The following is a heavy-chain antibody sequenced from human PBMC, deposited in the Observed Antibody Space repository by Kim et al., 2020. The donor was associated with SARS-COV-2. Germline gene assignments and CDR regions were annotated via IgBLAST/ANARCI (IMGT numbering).Heavy chain of an antibody. Sequence: GGSLRLSCAASGFTFSNAWMSWVRQAPGKGLEWVGRIKSKTDGGTTDYAAPVKGRFTISRDDSKNTLYLQMNSLKTEDTAVYYCTTEWDYYGSGSPGYGMDVWGQGTTVTVSS. V-gene: IGHV3-15*01. J-gene: IGHJ6*02. CDR2: IKSKTDGGTT. D-gene: IGHD3-10*01. CDR3: TTEWDYYGSGSPGYGMDV. CDR1: GFTFSNAW.